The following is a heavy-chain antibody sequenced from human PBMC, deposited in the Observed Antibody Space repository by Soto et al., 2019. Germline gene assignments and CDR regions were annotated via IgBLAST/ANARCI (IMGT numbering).Heavy chain of an antibody. V-gene: IGHV1-24*01. CDR3: ATGRAVTTTIKRRFDY. Sequence: GASVKVSCKVSGYTLTELSMHWVRQAPGKGLERMGGFDPEDGEKIYAQKFQGRVTMTEDTSTDTAYMELSSLRSEDTAVYYCATGRAVTTTIKRRFDYWGQGTLVTVSS. CDR1: GYTLTELS. CDR2: FDPEDGEK. D-gene: IGHD6-19*01. J-gene: IGHJ4*02.